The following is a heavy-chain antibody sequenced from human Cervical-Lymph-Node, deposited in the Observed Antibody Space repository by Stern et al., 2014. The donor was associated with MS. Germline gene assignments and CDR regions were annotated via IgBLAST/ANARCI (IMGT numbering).Heavy chain of an antibody. CDR1: GFRFSNFA. Sequence: EVQLVESGGGLVRPGGSLTLSCAASGFRFSNFAMSWVRQSAGQGLEWVSVINHSGDHPYYTDSVKGRFTISRDNSDNTLYLRMDRLRVEDTAVYYCAKGLVTYGDEHVFDIWGRGTLVIVSS. CDR2: INHSGDHP. J-gene: IGHJ2*01. CDR3: AKGLVTYGDEHVFDI. D-gene: IGHD4-17*01. V-gene: IGHV3-23*04.